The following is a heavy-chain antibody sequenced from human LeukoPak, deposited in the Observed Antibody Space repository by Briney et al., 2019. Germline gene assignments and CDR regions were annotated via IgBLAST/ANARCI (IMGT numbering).Heavy chain of an antibody. D-gene: IGHD4-11*01. J-gene: IGHJ1*01. Sequence: GGSLRLSCTASGFTFSSYSMHWVRQAPGKGLEWVAVIGSDAITKYYADFVKGRFTISRDNSKDTLYLQMNSLRAEDTAVYYCAITIRGLEYFQHWGQGTLVTVSS. V-gene: IGHV3-30*04. CDR3: AITIRGLEYFQH. CDR2: IGSDAITK. CDR1: GFTFSSYS.